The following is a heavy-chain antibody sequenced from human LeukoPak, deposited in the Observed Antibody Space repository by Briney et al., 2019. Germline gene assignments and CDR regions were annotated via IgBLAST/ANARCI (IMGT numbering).Heavy chain of an antibody. CDR1: GYTFTSYY. CDR2: VRPGGGST. V-gene: IGHV1-46*01. CDR3: AREAPETYYFDY. J-gene: IGHJ4*02. Sequence: ASVRVSCKASGYTFTSYYIHWVRQAPGQGLEWMGIVRPGGGSTGYAQKLQGRVTMTRDTSTSTVYLELSSLRSEDTAVYYCAREAPETYYFDYWGQGALVTVSS.